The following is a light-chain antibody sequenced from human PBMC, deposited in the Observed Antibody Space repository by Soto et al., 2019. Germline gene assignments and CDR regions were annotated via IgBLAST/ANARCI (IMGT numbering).Light chain of an antibody. CDR1: QSVRNNY. CDR2: DAS. Sequence: IGFTQSPDTLSLSPGKRATLSCRASQSVRNNYLAWYQQKPGQAPRFLIYDASTRATGIPDRFSGSGSGTDFTLTISRLEPEDFAVYYCQQYGRSPLTFGGGTKVEIK. CDR3: QQYGRSPLT. J-gene: IGKJ4*01. V-gene: IGKV3-20*01.